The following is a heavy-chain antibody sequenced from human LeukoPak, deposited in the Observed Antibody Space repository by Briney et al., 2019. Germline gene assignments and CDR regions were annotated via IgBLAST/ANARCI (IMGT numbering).Heavy chain of an antibody. CDR1: GYSFTSYW. J-gene: IGHJ6*03. CDR3: ARYVDVVVPAAIRYYYYYMDV. Sequence: GESLKISCKGSGYSFTSYWIGWVRQMPGKGLEWMGIIYPGDSDTRYSPSFQGQVTISADKSISTAYLQWSSLKASDTAMYYCARYVDVVVPAAIRYYYYYMDVWGKGTTVTVSS. CDR2: IYPGDSDT. V-gene: IGHV5-51*01. D-gene: IGHD2-2*02.